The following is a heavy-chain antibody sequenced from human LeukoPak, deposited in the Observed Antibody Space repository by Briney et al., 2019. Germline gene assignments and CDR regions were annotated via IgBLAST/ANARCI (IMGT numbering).Heavy chain of an antibody. Sequence: SQTLSLTCAISGDSVSSNSATWNWIRQSPSRGLEWLGRTYYRSTLYNDYATSVKSRITITPDTSKNLFSLQLNSVTPEDTAVYYCARISAAAADYWGQGTLVTVSS. CDR1: GDSVSSNSAT. CDR2: TYYRSTLYN. CDR3: ARISAAAADY. J-gene: IGHJ4*02. D-gene: IGHD6-13*01. V-gene: IGHV6-1*01.